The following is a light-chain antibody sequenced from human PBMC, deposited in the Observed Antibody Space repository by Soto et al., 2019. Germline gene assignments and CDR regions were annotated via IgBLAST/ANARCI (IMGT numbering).Light chain of an antibody. CDR2: DAY. Sequence: EVVLTQSPVTLSLSPGERSTLSCGASKSFRGLLACYQQKPGQAPRLLIYDAYNRATGIPPRFSGSGSGTDFTLTISSLEPEDSAVYYCQQRHMWPITFGQGTRLEIK. CDR1: KSFRGL. V-gene: IGKV3-11*01. J-gene: IGKJ5*01. CDR3: QQRHMWPIT.